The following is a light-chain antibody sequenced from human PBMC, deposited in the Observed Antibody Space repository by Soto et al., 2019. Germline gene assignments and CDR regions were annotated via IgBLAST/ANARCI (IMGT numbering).Light chain of an antibody. CDR3: QQYSNWPRT. CDR2: GAS. CDR1: QTVSSN. V-gene: IGKV3-15*01. J-gene: IGKJ2*01. Sequence: EIVLTQSPATLSVSPGDAATLSCRASQTVSSNLAWYRHKPGQAPSLLIYGASTRASGIPTRITGSGSGTEFTLTISSLQSEDFAVYYCQQYSNWPRTVGQGTKVDIK.